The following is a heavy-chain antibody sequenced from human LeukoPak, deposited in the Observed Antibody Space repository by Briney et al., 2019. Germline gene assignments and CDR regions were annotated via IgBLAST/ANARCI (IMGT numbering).Heavy chain of an antibody. CDR2: INPSCGSI. Sequence: VASVKVSCKASGYTFTRYYMHWVRQAPGPGLEWMGIINPSCGSISYAQNVQGTVNMTRDTSTRTVYMELSSLRSEDTAVYYCARPYNWNLIPMVRGVTDNAFDIWGQGTMVTVSS. D-gene: IGHD3-10*01. CDR1: GYTFTRYY. V-gene: IGHV1-46*01. CDR3: ARPYNWNLIPMVRGVTDNAFDI. J-gene: IGHJ3*02.